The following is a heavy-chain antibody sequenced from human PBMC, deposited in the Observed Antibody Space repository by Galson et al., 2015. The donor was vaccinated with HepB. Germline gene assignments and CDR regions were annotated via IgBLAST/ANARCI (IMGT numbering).Heavy chain of an antibody. Sequence: SLRLSCAGSGFTFSDAWMNWVRQAPGKGLEWVGRIKSKADGETTECSAPVRGRFSISRDDSTNTLYLQLNSLKTEDTAVYYCTTYSNNWYFDQWGQGTLVTVSS. J-gene: IGHJ4*02. CDR3: TTYSNNWYFDQ. D-gene: IGHD6-13*01. CDR1: GFTFSDAW. CDR2: IKSKADGETT. V-gene: IGHV3-15*01.